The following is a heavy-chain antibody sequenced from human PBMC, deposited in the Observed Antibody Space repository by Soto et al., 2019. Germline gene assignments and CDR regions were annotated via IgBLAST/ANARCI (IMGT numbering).Heavy chain of an antibody. Sequence: ASVKVSCKPSGYTFISYALHWVRQAPGQSLEWMGWINAGNGDILYSQKFQGRVTFSRDTSASTAYMELSNLRSEDTAVYYCARGLRKEQLDYWGQGTTVTVSS. CDR2: INAGNGDI. D-gene: IGHD5-12*01. CDR1: GYTFISYA. V-gene: IGHV1-3*01. CDR3: ARGLRKEQLDY. J-gene: IGHJ4*02.